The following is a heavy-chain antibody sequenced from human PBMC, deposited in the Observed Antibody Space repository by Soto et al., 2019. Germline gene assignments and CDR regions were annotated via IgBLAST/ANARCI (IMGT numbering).Heavy chain of an antibody. V-gene: IGHV1-2*02. CDR2: INPATGAA. CDR1: GYPVTAYY. CDR3: ARGGGVGVAGSAAFDM. D-gene: IGHD3-3*01. J-gene: IGHJ3*02. Sequence: QLHLVQSGAVVKKPGASVTVSCSASGYPVTAYYMHWVRQAPGRGLEWMGGINPATGAAKYTQTFPGRVTMTRDTAPSTVFMEPSGLTSEDTAVFYWARGGGVGVAGSAAFDMWGQGTLVTVSS.